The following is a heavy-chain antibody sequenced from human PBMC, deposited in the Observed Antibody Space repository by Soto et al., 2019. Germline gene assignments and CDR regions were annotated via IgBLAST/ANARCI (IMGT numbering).Heavy chain of an antibody. CDR1: GGSISSSSYY. CDR2: IYYSGST. Sequence: LSLTWTVSGGSISSSSYYWGWIRQPPGKVLEWIGSIYYSGSTYYNPSLKSRVTISVDTSKNQFSLKLSSVTAADTAVYYCARHSSRGYYYDSSGPHPTDYWGQGTLVTVSS. D-gene: IGHD3-22*01. CDR3: ARHSSRGYYYDSSGPHPTDY. J-gene: IGHJ4*02. V-gene: IGHV4-39*01.